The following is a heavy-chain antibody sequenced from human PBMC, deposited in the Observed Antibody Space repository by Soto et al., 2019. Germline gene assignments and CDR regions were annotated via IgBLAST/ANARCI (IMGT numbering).Heavy chain of an antibody. CDR2: IYYSGST. V-gene: IGHV4-61*01. D-gene: IGHD3-3*01. CDR1: GGSVSSGSYY. CDR3: ARDEMYYDFWSPRLPGMDV. J-gene: IGHJ6*02. Sequence: QVQLQESGPGLVKPSETLSLTCTVSGGSVSSGSYYWSWIRQPPGKGLEWIGYIYYSGSTNYNPSLKSRVTISVDTSKNQFSLKLSSVTAADTAVYYCARDEMYYDFWSPRLPGMDVWGQGTTVTVSS.